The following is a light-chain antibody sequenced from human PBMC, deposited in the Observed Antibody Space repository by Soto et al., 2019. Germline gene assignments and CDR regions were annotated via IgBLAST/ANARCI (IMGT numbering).Light chain of an antibody. V-gene: IGKV3-15*01. J-gene: IGKJ1*01. CDR1: QSLRSS. CDR3: QQYNIWPQT. CDR2: GAS. Sequence: EIVLTPSPATLSVSPGERATLSCRASQSLRSSLAWYQQKPGQAPRLLIYGASTRATGIPARFSGSGSGTEFTLTISSLQSEEFAVYFCQQYNIWPQTFGQGTKVDI.